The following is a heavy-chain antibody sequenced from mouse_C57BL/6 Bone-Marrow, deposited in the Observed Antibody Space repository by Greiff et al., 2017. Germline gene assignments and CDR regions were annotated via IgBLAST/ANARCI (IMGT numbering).Heavy chain of an antibody. CDR2: IDPENGDT. Sequence: EVQLQESGAELVRPGASVKLSCTASGFNIKDDYMHWVKQRPEQGLEWIGWIDPENGDTEYASKFQGKATITADTSSNTAYLQLSSLTSEDTAVYYCTTGGLRAGGKGTSVTVSS. CDR3: TTGGLRA. D-gene: IGHD3-1*01. CDR1: GFNIKDDY. V-gene: IGHV14-4*01. J-gene: IGHJ4*01.